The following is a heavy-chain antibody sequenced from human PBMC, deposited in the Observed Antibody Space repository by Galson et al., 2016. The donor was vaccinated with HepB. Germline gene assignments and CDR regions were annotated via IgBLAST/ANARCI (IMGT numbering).Heavy chain of an antibody. D-gene: IGHD1-26*01. Sequence: SLRLSCAASGFTFSSYSMNWVRQAPGKGLEWVSSISSSSSSYIYYADSVKGQFTISRDNAKNSLYLQMNSLRAEDTAVYYCARGDIVGAIFDYWGQGTLVTVSS. CDR1: GFTFSSYS. CDR3: ARGDIVGAIFDY. J-gene: IGHJ4*01. CDR2: ISSSSSSYI. V-gene: IGHV3-21*01.